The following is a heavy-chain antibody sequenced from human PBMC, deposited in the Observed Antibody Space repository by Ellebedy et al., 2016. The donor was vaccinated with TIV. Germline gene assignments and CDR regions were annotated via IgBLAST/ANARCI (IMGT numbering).Heavy chain of an antibody. CDR3: ARLAIAVTHPLPDY. Sequence: SETLSLXCPVSGGSISSSSYNWGWIRQPPGKRLEWIGSIYYSGSAHYNPSLKSRVTISVDTSKNQFSLKLNSVTASDTATYYCARLAIAVTHPLPDYWGQGTLVTVSS. V-gene: IGHV4-39*01. CDR2: IYYSGSA. J-gene: IGHJ4*02. CDR1: GGSISSSSYN. D-gene: IGHD2-21*01.